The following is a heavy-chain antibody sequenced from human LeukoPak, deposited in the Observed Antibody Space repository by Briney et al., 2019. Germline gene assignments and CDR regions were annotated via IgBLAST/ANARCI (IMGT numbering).Heavy chain of an antibody. J-gene: IGHJ4*02. D-gene: IGHD6-19*01. CDR3: ITEGSGWSYFDY. CDR1: DYSISSGYY. V-gene: IGHV4-38-2*02. Sequence: SETLSLTCTVSDYSISSGYYWGWIRQPPGKGLEWIGSIFHSGSTYYNPSLKSRVTISVDTSKNQFSLKLSSVTAADTAVYYCITEGSGWSYFDYWGQGTLVTVSS. CDR2: IFHSGST.